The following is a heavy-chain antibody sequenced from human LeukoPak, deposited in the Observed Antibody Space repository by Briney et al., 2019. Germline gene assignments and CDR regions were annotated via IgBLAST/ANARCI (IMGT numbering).Heavy chain of an antibody. D-gene: IGHD6-19*01. Sequence: GASVTVSCKASGYTFTSYDIHWVRQATGQGLEWMGWISGYNGNTNYAQKFQGRVTMTKDTSTSRVYMELRSLRPDDTAVYYCARDFEAVADEEGYDAFDIWGQGTMVTVSS. V-gene: IGHV1-18*01. CDR3: ARDFEAVADEEGYDAFDI. J-gene: IGHJ3*02. CDR2: ISGYNGNT. CDR1: GYTFTSYD.